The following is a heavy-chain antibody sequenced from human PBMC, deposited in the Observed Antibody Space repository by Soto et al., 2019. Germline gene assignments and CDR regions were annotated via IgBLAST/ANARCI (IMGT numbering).Heavy chain of an antibody. CDR1: GFTFSSYG. CDR2: IWYDGSNK. J-gene: IGHJ6*02. CDR3: ARLAKGVVPAAKDYCYGMDV. Sequence: GGSLRLSCAASGFTFSSYGMHWVRQAPGKGLEWVAVIWYDGSNKYYADSVKGRFTISRDNSKNTLYLQMNSLRAEDTAVYYCARLAKGVVPAAKDYCYGMDVWGQGTTVTVSS. V-gene: IGHV3-33*01. D-gene: IGHD2-2*01.